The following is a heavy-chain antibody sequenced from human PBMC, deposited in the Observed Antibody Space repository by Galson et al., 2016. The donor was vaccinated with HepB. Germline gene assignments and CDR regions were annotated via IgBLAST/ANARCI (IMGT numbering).Heavy chain of an antibody. D-gene: IGHD2-21*01. CDR2: ISWNSGSI. V-gene: IGHV3-9*01. J-gene: IGHJ4*02. CDR1: GFTFDDYA. CDR3: AKDVSNLLLNGWCKY. Sequence: SLRLSCAASGFTFDDYAMHWVRLAPGKGLEWVSGISWNSGSIGYADSVKGRFTISRDNAKNSLYLQMNSLRTEDTAFYYCAKDVSNLLLNGWCKYWGQGALVTVSS.